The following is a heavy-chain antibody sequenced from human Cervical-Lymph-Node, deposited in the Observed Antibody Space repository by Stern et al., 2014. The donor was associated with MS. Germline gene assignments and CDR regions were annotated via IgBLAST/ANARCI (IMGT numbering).Heavy chain of an antibody. J-gene: IGHJ4*02. V-gene: IGHV4-39*01. CDR2: VYYSGST. CDR3: AKHACTGAACPFDL. CDR1: GDSISSYTHY. Sequence: QVQLVESGPGLVKPSETLSLTCAVSGDSISSYTHYWAWIRQPPGKGLEWIGSVYYSGSTYYTPPLNVPVTISVDTSRNHFPLGLNSVPAADTAVYYCAKHACTGAACPFDLWGQGTLVTVSS. D-gene: IGHD2-8*02.